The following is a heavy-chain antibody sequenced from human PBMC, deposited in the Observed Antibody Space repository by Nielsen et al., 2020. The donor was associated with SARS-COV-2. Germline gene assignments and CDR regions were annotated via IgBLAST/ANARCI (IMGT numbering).Heavy chain of an antibody. Sequence: GESLKISCAASGFTFSSYAMSWVRQAPGKGLEWVSAISGSGGSTYYADSVKGRFTISRDNSKNTLCLQMNSLRAEDTAVYYCAKVRGDTAMFVGRGNWFDPWGQGTLVTVSS. CDR1: GFTFSSYA. V-gene: IGHV3-23*01. J-gene: IGHJ5*02. CDR2: ISGSGGST. CDR3: AKVRGDTAMFVGRGNWFDP. D-gene: IGHD5-18*01.